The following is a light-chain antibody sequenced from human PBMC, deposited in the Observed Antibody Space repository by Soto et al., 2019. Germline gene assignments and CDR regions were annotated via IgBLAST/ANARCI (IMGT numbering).Light chain of an antibody. V-gene: IGKV1-5*01. CDR2: HAS. CDR1: QSVSGW. J-gene: IGKJ1*01. CDR3: QHYNSYGT. Sequence: EIQMTQSPSTLSASVGDTVTVTCRASQSVSGWLAWYKQXPGEAPXXLIYHASSLETGVPSRFSGSGSGTEFTLTIRSLQPDDFATDYCQHYNSYGTFGQGTKVDIK.